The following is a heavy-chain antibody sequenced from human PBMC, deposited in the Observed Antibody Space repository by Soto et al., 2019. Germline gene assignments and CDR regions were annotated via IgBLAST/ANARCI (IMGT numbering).Heavy chain of an antibody. D-gene: IGHD2-2*01. V-gene: IGHV3-30-3*01. Sequence: QVQLVESGGGVVQHGRSLRLSCAASGFTFSSYAMHWVRQAPGKGLEWVAVISYDGSNKYYADSVKGRFTISRDNSKNTLYLQMNSLRAEDTAVYYCARGVAMSRLDYWGQGTLVTVSS. J-gene: IGHJ4*02. CDR3: ARGVAMSRLDY. CDR1: GFTFSSYA. CDR2: ISYDGSNK.